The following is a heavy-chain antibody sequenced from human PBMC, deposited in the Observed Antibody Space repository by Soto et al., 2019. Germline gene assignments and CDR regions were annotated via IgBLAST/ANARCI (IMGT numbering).Heavy chain of an antibody. Sequence: ASVKVSCKASGYTFTGYYMRWVRQAPGQGLEWMGWINPNSGGTNYAQKFQGRVTMTRDTSISTAYMELSRLRSDDTAVYYCARVRTGYSSGWYVSEHGYFDYCGQGTLVTVSS. V-gene: IGHV1-2*02. CDR3: ARVRTGYSSGWYVSEHGYFDY. CDR2: INPNSGGT. D-gene: IGHD6-19*01. J-gene: IGHJ4*02. CDR1: GYTFTGYY.